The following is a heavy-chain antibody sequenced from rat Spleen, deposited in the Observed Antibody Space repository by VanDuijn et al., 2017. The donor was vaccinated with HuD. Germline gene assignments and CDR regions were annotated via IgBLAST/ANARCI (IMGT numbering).Heavy chain of an antibody. CDR3: VRGGYNYGWFAY. D-gene: IGHD1-9*01. V-gene: IGHV5-31*01. Sequence: EVQLVESGGGLVQPGRSLKLSCVASGFTFNSYWMTWIRLAPGKGLEWVATITHVDDNTYYPDSVKGRFTISRDNAKSTLYLQMNSLRSEDTATYYCVRGGYNYGWFAYWGQGTLVTVSS. CDR1: GFTFNSYW. CDR2: ITHVDDNT. J-gene: IGHJ3*01.